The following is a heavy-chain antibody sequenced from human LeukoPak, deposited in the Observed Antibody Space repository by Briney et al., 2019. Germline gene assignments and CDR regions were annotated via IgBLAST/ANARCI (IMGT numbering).Heavy chain of an antibody. CDR3: ARRGGSGRSFDY. CDR2: IYSSGST. CDR1: GGSISSSSYY. Sequence: SETLSLTCTVSGGSISSSSYYWGWIRQPPGKGLEWIGSIYSSGSTYYNPSLKSRVTISVDTSKNQFSLNLSSVPASDTAVYYCARRGGSGRSFDYWGQGILVSVSS. J-gene: IGHJ4*02. V-gene: IGHV4-39*01. D-gene: IGHD3-10*01.